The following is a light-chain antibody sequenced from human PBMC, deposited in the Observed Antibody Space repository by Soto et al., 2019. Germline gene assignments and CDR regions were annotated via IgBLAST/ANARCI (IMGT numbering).Light chain of an antibody. J-gene: IGKJ5*01. CDR3: QPSFSSPQIN. Sequence: DIQMTQSPSSLSASLGDTVTISCRASQNIENYLHWYQQKAGKAPEVLLYVASVLKDGVSSRFSGSGYGTDFTLTITNLQPEDFAMYYCQPSFSSPQINFGQGTRLDIK. CDR2: VAS. CDR1: QNIENY. V-gene: IGKV1-39*01.